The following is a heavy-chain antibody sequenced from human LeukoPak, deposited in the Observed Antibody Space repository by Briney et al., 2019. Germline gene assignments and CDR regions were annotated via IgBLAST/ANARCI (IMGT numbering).Heavy chain of an antibody. D-gene: IGHD3-22*01. Sequence: GGSVRLSCAASGFTFDDYAMHWVRQAPGKGLEWVSLISWDGGSTYYADSVKGRFTISRDNSKNSLYLQMNSLRAEDTALYYCAKGNYDSSGYPSDYWGQGTLVTVSS. J-gene: IGHJ4*02. CDR3: AKGNYDSSGYPSDY. CDR1: GFTFDDYA. V-gene: IGHV3-43D*03. CDR2: ISWDGGST.